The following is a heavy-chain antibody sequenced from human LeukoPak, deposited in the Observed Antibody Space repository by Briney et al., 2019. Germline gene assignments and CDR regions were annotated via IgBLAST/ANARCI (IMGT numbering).Heavy chain of an antibody. V-gene: IGHV1-2*06. CDR2: INPNSGGT. J-gene: IGHJ6*02. D-gene: IGHD3-16*01. Sequence: ASVKVSCKASGYTFTSYAMNWVRQAPGQGLEWMGRINPNSGGTNYAQKFQGRVTMTRDTSISTAYMELSRLSSDDTAVYFCAREGLTYYYGMDVWGQGTTVTVSS. CDR3: AREGLTYYYGMDV. CDR1: GYTFTSYA.